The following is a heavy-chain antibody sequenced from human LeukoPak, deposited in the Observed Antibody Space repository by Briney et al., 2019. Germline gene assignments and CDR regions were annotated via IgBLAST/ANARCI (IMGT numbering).Heavy chain of an antibody. CDR2: IYHSGST. D-gene: IGHD5-18*01. J-gene: IGHJ2*01. V-gene: IGHV4-4*02. CDR3: ASEVEDTAMVVDWYFDL. CDR1: GGSISSSNW. Sequence: PSGTLSLTCAVSGGSISSSNWWSWVRQPPGKGLEWIGEIYHSGSTNYNPSLKSRVTISVDKSKNQFSLKLSSVTAADTAVYYCASEVEDTAMVVDWYFDLWGRGTLVTVSS.